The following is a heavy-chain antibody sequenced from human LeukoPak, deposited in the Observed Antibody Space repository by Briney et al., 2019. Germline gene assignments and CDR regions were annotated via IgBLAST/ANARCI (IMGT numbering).Heavy chain of an antibody. Sequence: PGGSLRLSCAASGFTFSSYWMSWVRQAPGKGLEWVANIRHDGSEKYYVDSVKGRFTISRDNAKNSLYLQMNSLRDEDTAVYYCARDRTQYCSGGSCYFHWGQGTLVTVSS. V-gene: IGHV3-7*01. D-gene: IGHD2-15*01. J-gene: IGHJ4*02. CDR2: IRHDGSEK. CDR3: ARDRTQYCSGGSCYFH. CDR1: GFTFSSYW.